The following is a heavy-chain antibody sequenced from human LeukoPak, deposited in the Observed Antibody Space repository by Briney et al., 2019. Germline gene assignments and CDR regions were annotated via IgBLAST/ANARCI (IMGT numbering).Heavy chain of an antibody. Sequence: GGSLRLSCAASGFTFSDYYMSWIRQAPGKGLEWVSYISSSGSTIYYADSVKGRFTISRDNAKNSLYLQMNSLRAGDTAVYYCARDVGYCGGDCYPYYFDYWGQGTLVTVSS. D-gene: IGHD2-21*02. V-gene: IGHV3-11*01. CDR1: GFTFSDYY. CDR3: ARDVGYCGGDCYPYYFDY. J-gene: IGHJ4*02. CDR2: ISSSGSTI.